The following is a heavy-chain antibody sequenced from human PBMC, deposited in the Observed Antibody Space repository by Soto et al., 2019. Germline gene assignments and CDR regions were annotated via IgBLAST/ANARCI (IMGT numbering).Heavy chain of an antibody. CDR2: IKSKTDGGTT. Sequence: GGSLRLSCAASGFTFSNAWMNWVRQAPGKGLEWVGRIKSKTDGGTTDYAAPVKGRFTISRDDSKNTLYLQMNSLKTEDTAVYYCTTVSAAMPNYYYYYGMDVWGQGTTVTVSS. D-gene: IGHD2-2*01. J-gene: IGHJ6*02. CDR1: GFTFSNAW. CDR3: TTVSAAMPNYYYYYGMDV. V-gene: IGHV3-15*07.